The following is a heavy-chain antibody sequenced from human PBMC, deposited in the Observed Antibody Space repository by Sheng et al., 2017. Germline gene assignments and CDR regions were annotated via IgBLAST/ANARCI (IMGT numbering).Heavy chain of an antibody. Sequence: QVQLVESGGGLVKPGGSLRLSCAASGFTFSDYYMSWIRQAPGKGLEWVSYISSSGSTIYYADSVKGRFTISRDNAKNSLYLQMNSLRAEDTAVYYCARQQDDFWSGYYGGGFDYWGQGTLGHRSPQ. D-gene: IGHD3-3*01. CDR2: ISSSGSTI. CDR1: GFTFSDYY. V-gene: IGHV3-11*04. J-gene: IGHJ4*02. CDR3: ARQQDDFWSGYYGGGFDY.